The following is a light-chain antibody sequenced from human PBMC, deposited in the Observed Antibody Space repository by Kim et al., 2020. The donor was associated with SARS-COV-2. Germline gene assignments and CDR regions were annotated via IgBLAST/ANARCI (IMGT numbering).Light chain of an antibody. CDR1: QSVLSSSNNKNF. CDR2: TAS. CDR3: HHYYSSPLT. J-gene: IGKJ4*01. Sequence: RATINWKSSQSVLSSSNNKNFLAWYQHKPGQPPKLLIYTASTRESGVPDRCSGSGSGTDFTLTISSLQAEDVAVYYCHHYYSSPLTFGGGTKLEI. V-gene: IGKV4-1*01.